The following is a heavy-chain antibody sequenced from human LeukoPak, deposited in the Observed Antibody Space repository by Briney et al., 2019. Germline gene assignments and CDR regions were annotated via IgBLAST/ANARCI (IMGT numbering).Heavy chain of an antibody. J-gene: IGHJ5*02. Sequence: ASETLSLTCAVYGGSFSGYYWSWIRQPPGKGLEWIGYIYYSGSTNYNPSLKSRVTISVDTSKNQFSLKLSSVTAADTAVYYCARGRYYDFWSGHLEFDPWGQGTLVTVSS. CDR1: GGSFSGYY. V-gene: IGHV4-59*01. CDR2: IYYSGST. D-gene: IGHD3-3*01. CDR3: ARGRYYDFWSGHLEFDP.